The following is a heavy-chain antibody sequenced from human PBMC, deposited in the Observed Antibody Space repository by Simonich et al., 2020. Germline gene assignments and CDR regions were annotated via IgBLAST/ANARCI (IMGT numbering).Heavy chain of an antibody. V-gene: IGHV4-59*01. D-gene: IGHD2-15*01. CDR2: IYYSGST. CDR3: ARGRLYFDY. J-gene: IGHJ4*02. Sequence: QVQLQESGPGLVKPSETLSLTCTVPGDSIGSYYWSWIRQPPGKGLEWIGYIYYSGSTNYNPTLKGRVTISVDTSKNQFSLKLSSVTAADTAVYYCARGRLYFDYWGQGTLVTVSS. CDR1: GDSIGSYY.